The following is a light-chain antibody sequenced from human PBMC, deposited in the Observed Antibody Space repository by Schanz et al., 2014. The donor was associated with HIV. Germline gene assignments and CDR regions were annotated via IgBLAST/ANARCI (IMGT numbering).Light chain of an antibody. CDR3: AVWDDSLKGVV. J-gene: IGLJ2*01. V-gene: IGLV1-40*01. CDR2: NNN. Sequence: QSVLTQPPSVSGAPGQRVTISCTGSSSNIGAGYNVHWYQQLPGTAPKLLIYNNNNRPSGVPDRFSGSKSGTSASLAISGLQSDHEADYYCAVWDDSLKGVVFGGGTKLTVL. CDR1: SSNIGAGYN.